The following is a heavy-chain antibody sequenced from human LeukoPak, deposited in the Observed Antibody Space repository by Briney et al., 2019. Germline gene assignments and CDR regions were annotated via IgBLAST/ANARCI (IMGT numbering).Heavy chain of an antibody. D-gene: IGHD6-19*01. J-gene: IGHJ4*02. Sequence: PGGSLRLSCAASGFTFDDYAMHWVRQAPGKGVEWVPLISGDGGSTYYADSVKGRFTISRDNSKNSLYLQMNSLRTEDTALYHCAKDRGWYDYWGQGTLVTVSS. CDR1: GFTFDDYA. CDR3: AKDRGWYDY. V-gene: IGHV3-43*02. CDR2: ISGDGGST.